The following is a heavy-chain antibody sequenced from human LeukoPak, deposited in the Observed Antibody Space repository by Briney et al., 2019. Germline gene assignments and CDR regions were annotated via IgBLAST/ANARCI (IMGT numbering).Heavy chain of an antibody. D-gene: IGHD6-13*01. CDR3: AKDMSYTSSWYGVVCLYYYMDV. V-gene: IGHV3-43*02. CDR1: GFTFDDYA. J-gene: IGHJ6*03. CDR2: ISGDGGRT. Sequence: GGSLRLSCAASGFTFDDYAMHWVRQAPGKGLEWVSLISGDGGRTYYADSVKGRFSISRDNSKKSLYLQINSLRTDDTAFYYCAKDMSYTSSWYGVVCLYYYMDVWGRGTTVTVSS.